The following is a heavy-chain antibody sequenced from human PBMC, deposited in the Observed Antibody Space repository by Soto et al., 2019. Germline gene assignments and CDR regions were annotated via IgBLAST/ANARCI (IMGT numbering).Heavy chain of an antibody. D-gene: IGHD2-2*01. CDR2: IVVGSGNT. CDR1: GFTFTSSA. CDR3: AASDCSSTSCYEKGYYGMDV. J-gene: IGHJ6*02. Sequence: SVKVSCKASGFTFTSSAVQWVRQALGERLEWIGWIVVGSGNTNYAQKFQERVTITRDMSTSTAYMELSSLRSEDTAVYYCAASDCSSTSCYEKGYYGMDVWGQGTTVTVSS. V-gene: IGHV1-58*01.